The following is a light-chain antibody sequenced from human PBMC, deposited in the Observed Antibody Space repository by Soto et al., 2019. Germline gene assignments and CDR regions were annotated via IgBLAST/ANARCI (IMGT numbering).Light chain of an antibody. V-gene: IGLV4-69*01. J-gene: IGLJ1*01. CDR2: LNSDGSH. Sequence: QSVLTQSPSASASLGASVKLTCTLSSGHSSYAIAWHQQQPEKGPRYLMKLNSDGSHSKGDGIPDRFSGSSSWAERYLTISSLQSEDEADYYCQTWVTGIYVFGTGTKLTVL. CDR1: SGHSSYA. CDR3: QTWVTGIYV.